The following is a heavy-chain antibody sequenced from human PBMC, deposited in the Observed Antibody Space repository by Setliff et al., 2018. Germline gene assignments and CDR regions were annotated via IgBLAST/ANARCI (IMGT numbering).Heavy chain of an antibody. V-gene: IGHV4-59*08. Sequence: SETLSLTCSVSGASITSYYWSWIRQPPGKGLEWIGYMHYSGSANYNPSLKSRVTIPIDTSKNQFSLRLSSVTAADTAVYYCARHGVTAGRTDNYFDPWGQGMLVTVSS. CDR3: ARHGVTAGRTDNYFDP. J-gene: IGHJ5*02. CDR1: GASITSYY. CDR2: MHYSGSA. D-gene: IGHD6-13*01.